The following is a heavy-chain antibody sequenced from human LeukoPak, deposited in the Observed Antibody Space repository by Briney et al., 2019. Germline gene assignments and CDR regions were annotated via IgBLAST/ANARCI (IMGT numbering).Heavy chain of an antibody. CDR3: ATDGGGKQAYSFHA. J-gene: IGHJ3*01. Sequence: ASVKVSCKASGYTFTSYYMHWVRQAPGQGLEWMGIINPNGGSTTYAQKFQGRVTMTRETSTSTVYMELSSLRSEDTAVYYCATDGGGKQAYSFHAWGQGTMVTVSS. V-gene: IGHV1-46*01. CDR2: INPNGGST. CDR1: GYTFTSYY. D-gene: IGHD1-26*01.